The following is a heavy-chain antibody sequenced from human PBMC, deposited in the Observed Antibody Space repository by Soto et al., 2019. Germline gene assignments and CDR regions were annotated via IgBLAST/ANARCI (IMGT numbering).Heavy chain of an antibody. CDR1: DGSLSGYY. CDR3: GRAHRDLQQLVHYYYSMDV. D-gene: IGHD6-13*01. V-gene: IGHV4-34*01. J-gene: IGHJ6*02. Sequence: SETLSLTCAVNDGSLSGYYWIWIRQPPEKGLEWIGYIHYSGSTYHNPSLKSRVTISVDTSKNQFSLKLTSVTAADTAVYYCGRAHRDLQQLVHYYYSMDVWGQGTTVTVSS. CDR2: IHYSGST.